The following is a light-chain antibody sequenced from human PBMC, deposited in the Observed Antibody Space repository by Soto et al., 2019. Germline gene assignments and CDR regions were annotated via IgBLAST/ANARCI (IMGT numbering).Light chain of an antibody. Sequence: DIPMTQSPSSLSASVGDRVTITCRSSQGISNYLAWYQQKPGKVPKLLIYAASTLQSGVPSRFSGSGSGTDFTLTISSLQPEDVATYYCQKYNSALQTFGQGTKVEIK. J-gene: IGKJ1*01. CDR2: AAS. CDR1: QGISNY. CDR3: QKYNSALQT. V-gene: IGKV1-27*01.